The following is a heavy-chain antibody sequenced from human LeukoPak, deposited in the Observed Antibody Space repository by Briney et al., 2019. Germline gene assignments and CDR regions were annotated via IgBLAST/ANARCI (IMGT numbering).Heavy chain of an antibody. J-gene: IGHJ4*02. V-gene: IGHV3-74*01. Sequence: GGSLRLSCAASGFTFSKYWMLWVRQAPGKGLESASRINTDGTVTTYADSVRGRFTVSRDNADNTMFLQMNSVRDEDTAVYYCATKQWLAPPPDSWGQGTPVTVSS. CDR2: INTDGTVT. CDR3: ATKQWLAPPPDS. D-gene: IGHD6-19*01. CDR1: GFTFSKYW.